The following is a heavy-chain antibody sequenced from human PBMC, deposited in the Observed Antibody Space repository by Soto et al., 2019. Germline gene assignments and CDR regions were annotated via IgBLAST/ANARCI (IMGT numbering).Heavy chain of an antibody. D-gene: IGHD3-10*01. CDR1: GYTFTGYY. CDR3: ARDLLRGGWFDQSPPGY. J-gene: IGHJ4*02. Sequence: ASVKVSXKASGYTFTGYYMHWVRQAPGQGLEWMGWINPNSGGTNYAQKFQGWVTMTRDTSISTAYMELSRLRPDDTAVYYCARDLLRGGWFDQSPPGYWGQGTLVTVSS. V-gene: IGHV1-2*04. CDR2: INPNSGGT.